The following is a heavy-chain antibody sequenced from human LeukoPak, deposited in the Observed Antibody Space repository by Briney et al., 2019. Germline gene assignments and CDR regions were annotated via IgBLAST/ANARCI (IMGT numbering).Heavy chain of an antibody. D-gene: IGHD3-10*01. V-gene: IGHV4-38-2*02. Sequence: PSETLSLTCTVSGYSISSGYYWGWIRQPPGKGLEWIGSIYHSGSTYYNPSLKSRVTISVDTSKNQFSLKLSSVTAADTAVYYCARGYGSGSYGYYYYYMDVWGKGTTVTISS. CDR2: IYHSGST. CDR1: GYSISSGYY. J-gene: IGHJ6*03. CDR3: ARGYGSGSYGYYYYYMDV.